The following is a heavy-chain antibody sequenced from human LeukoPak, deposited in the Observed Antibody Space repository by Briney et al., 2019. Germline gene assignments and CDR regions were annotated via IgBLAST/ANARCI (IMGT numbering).Heavy chain of an antibody. D-gene: IGHD6-6*01. Sequence: SETLSLTCTVSGGSISSYYWSWIRQPPGKGLEWIGYIYYSGSTNYNPSLKSRVTISVDTSKNQFSLKLSSVTAADTAVYYCARVDPDSSSTLEVFDYWGEGTLVTVSS. CDR1: GGSISSYY. J-gene: IGHJ4*02. CDR2: IYYSGST. V-gene: IGHV4-59*01. CDR3: ARVDPDSSSTLEVFDY.